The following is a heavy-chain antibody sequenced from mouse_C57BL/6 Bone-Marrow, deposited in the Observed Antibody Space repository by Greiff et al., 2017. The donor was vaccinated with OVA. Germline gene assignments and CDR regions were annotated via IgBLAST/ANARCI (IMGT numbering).Heavy chain of an antibody. CDR2: IDPSDSYT. CDR1: GYTFTSYW. D-gene: IGHD1-1*01. Sequence: QVQLQQPGAELVMPGASVKLSCKASGYTFTSYWMHWVKQRPGQGLEWIGEIDPSDSYTNYNQKFKGKFTLTVDKSSSTAYMQLSSLTSEDSAVYYCARSRDYYGSSYTLYFDVWGTGTTVTVSS. J-gene: IGHJ1*03. CDR3: ARSRDYYGSSYTLYFDV. V-gene: IGHV1-69*01.